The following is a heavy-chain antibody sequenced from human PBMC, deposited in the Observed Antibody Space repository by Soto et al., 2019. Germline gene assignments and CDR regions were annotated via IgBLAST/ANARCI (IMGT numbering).Heavy chain of an antibody. CDR1: GFNFRSYS. CDR3: ARGSETAPRSYWYFDL. CDR2: ITTSSSYI. J-gene: IGHJ2*01. Sequence: GGSLRLSCAFSGFNFRSYSMNWVRQAPGKGPEWVASITTSSSYIDYADSVKGRFTISRDNAKTSLYLQMNSLRAEDTAMYYCARGSETAPRSYWYFDLWGRGTLVTVSS. V-gene: IGHV3-21*06. D-gene: IGHD6-25*01.